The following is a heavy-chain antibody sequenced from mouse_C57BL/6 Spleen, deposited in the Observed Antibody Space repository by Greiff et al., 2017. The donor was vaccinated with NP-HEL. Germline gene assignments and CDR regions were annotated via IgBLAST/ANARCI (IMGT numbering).Heavy chain of an antibody. V-gene: IGHV1-50*01. CDR3: ARKLRLRGWYFDV. J-gene: IGHJ1*03. Sequence: VQLQQSGAELVKPGASVKLSCKASGYTFTSYWMQWVKQRPGQGLEWIGEIDPSDSYTNYNQKFKGKATLTVDTSSSTAYMQLSSLTSEDSAVYYCARKLRLRGWYFDVWGTGTTVTVSS. D-gene: IGHD3-2*02. CDR1: GYTFTSYW. CDR2: IDPSDSYT.